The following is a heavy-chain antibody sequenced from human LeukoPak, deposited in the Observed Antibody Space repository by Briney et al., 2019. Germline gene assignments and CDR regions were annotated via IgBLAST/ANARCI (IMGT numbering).Heavy chain of an antibody. V-gene: IGHV3-48*02. Sequence: RGSLRLSCAASGFTSSAYSMNWVREPPGKGLEWVSYISSSSSTTHYADSVKGRFTISRDNAKNSLYLQMNSLRDEDTAVYFCAKHFFYSYGSLDYWGQGTLVTVSS. CDR1: GFTSSAYS. CDR3: AKHFFYSYGSLDY. CDR2: ISSSSSTT. J-gene: IGHJ4*02. D-gene: IGHD5-18*01.